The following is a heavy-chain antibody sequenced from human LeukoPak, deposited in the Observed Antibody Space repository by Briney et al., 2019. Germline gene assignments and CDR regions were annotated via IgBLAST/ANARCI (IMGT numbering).Heavy chain of an antibody. V-gene: IGHV4-59*01. CDR2: IYYSGST. D-gene: IGHD6-13*01. CDR3: ARTSSSWHQNP. CDR1: GGSISSYY. Sequence: NPSETLSLTCTVSGGSISSYYWSWIRQPPGKGLEWIGYIYYSGSTNYNPSLKSRVTISVDTSKSQFSLKLSSVTAADTAVYYCARTSSSWHQNPWGQGTMVTVSS. J-gene: IGHJ3*01.